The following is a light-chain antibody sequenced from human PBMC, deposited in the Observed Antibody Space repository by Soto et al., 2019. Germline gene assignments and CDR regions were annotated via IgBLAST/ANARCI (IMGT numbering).Light chain of an antibody. J-gene: IGKJ4*01. CDR1: QGIKNY. CDR3: QRYYNAPFT. Sequence: DIQVTQHPSSLSASVGDRVTITCRASQGIKNYLAWYQQKPGETPKLLIYAASTLESGIQPRFSGSGSGTDFTLTINNLQPEDVATYYCQRYYNAPFTFGGGTKVEIK. CDR2: AAS. V-gene: IGKV1-27*01.